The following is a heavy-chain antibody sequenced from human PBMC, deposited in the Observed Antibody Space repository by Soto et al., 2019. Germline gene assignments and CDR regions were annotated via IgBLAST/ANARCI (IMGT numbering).Heavy chain of an antibody. V-gene: IGHV4-39*01. CDR2: IYYSGST. J-gene: IGHJ5*02. CDR1: GGSISSSSYY. D-gene: IGHD3-3*01. Sequence: SETLSLTRTVSGGSISSSSYYWGWLRKSSGQGLEWIGSIYYSGSTYYNPSLKSRVTISVDTSKNQFSLKLSSVTAADTAVYYCARHRTTSIGVVITVWFYPWGQGTLVTVAA. CDR3: ARHRTTSIGVVITVWFYP.